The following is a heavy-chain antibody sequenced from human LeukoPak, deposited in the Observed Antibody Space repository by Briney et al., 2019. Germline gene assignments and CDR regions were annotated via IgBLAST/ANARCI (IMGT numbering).Heavy chain of an antibody. CDR1: GYTFTSDD. Sequence: ASVKVSCKASGYTFTSDDINWVRQATGQGLEWMGWMNPNSGNTGYAQKFQGRVTMTRNTSISTAYMELSSLRSEDTAVYYCARGNRRTTRYGMDVWGQGTTVTVSS. CDR2: MNPNSGNT. D-gene: IGHD3-3*01. J-gene: IGHJ6*02. V-gene: IGHV1-8*01. CDR3: ARGNRRTTRYGMDV.